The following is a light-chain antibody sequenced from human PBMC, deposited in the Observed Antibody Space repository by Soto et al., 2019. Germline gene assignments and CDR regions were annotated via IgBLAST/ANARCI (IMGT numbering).Light chain of an antibody. Sequence: IQLTQSPSSLSASVGDRVTITCRASQDIRRALAWYQQKPGKAPNLLISDASSLESGVPSRFSGSGSGNDFPLSIISLQPEDVATYFCQQFTYPLTFGGGTKVELK. CDR1: QDIRRA. V-gene: IGKV1-13*02. J-gene: IGKJ4*01. CDR3: QQFTYPLT. CDR2: DAS.